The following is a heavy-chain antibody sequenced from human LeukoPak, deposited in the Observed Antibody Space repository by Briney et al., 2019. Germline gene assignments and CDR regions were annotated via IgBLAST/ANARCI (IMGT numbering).Heavy chain of an antibody. CDR3: ARSAILDYHYGSGRFFDY. Sequence: ASVKVSCKASGYAFTSFAVHWVRQAPGQRPEWMGWMNIGNGNTKYSQNIQDRITFIRDTSANTVYMELSSLTSEDTAVYYCARSAILDYHYGSGRFFDYWGQGSLVTVSS. CDR2: MNIGNGNT. CDR1: GYAFTSFA. V-gene: IGHV1-3*04. J-gene: IGHJ4*02. D-gene: IGHD3-10*01.